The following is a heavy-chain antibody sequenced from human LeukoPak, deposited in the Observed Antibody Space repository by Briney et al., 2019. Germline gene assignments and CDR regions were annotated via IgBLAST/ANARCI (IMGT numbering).Heavy chain of an antibody. CDR1: GFTFSSYA. CDR2: ISGSGGST. D-gene: IGHD4-17*01. V-gene: IGHV3-23*01. Sequence: GGSLRLSCAASGFTFSSYAMSWVRQAPGKGLEWVSAISGSGGSTYYADSVKGRFTISRDNSKNTLYLQMNSLRAEDTAVYYCAKEFLGTVTTNDAFDIWGQGTMVTVSS. CDR3: AKEFLGTVTTNDAFDI. J-gene: IGHJ3*02.